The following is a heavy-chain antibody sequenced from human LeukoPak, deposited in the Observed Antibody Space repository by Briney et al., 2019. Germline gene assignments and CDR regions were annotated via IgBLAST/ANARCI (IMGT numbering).Heavy chain of an antibody. J-gene: IGHJ6*03. V-gene: IGHV5-51*01. CDR1: GYSFTSYW. Sequence: GESLKISCKGSGYSFTSYWIGWVRQMPGKGLEWIGIIYPVDSDTRYTPSFQGQVTLSADKPLSTAYLLWSSLKASDTAMYYCARHTYCSSTSCYPLDYYYYYYMDVWGKGTTVTVSS. CDR3: ARHTYCSSTSCYPLDYYYYYYMDV. CDR2: IYPVDSDT. D-gene: IGHD2-2*01.